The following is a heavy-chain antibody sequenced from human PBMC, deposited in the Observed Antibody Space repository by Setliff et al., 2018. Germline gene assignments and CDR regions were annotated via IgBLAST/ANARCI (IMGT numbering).Heavy chain of an antibody. D-gene: IGHD1-26*01. CDR2: LNPLTGGT. CDR1: QYTLTDHY. CDR3: ARDPVGTDFGFYNYMDV. V-gene: IGHV1-2*06. J-gene: IGHJ6*03. Sequence: ASVKVSCKASQYTLTDHYIHWVRQAPGQGLEWMGRLNPLTGGTHFPQKLQGRVTMTWDTSIRTAYMDLRSLTSDDTAVYYCARDPVGTDFGFYNYMDVWGKGTTVTVSS.